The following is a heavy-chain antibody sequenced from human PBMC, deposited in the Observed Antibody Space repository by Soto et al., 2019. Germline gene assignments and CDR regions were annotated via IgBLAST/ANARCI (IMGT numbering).Heavy chain of an antibody. J-gene: IGHJ5*02. CDR1: GGTSRSLS. D-gene: IGHD2-15*01. CDR2: ITPLFVIP. CDR3: ARDTLSAGGWFDT. V-gene: IGHV1-69*17. Sequence: QVQLVQSGAEVKKPGSSVKVSCKASGGTSRSLSITWVRQAPGQGLEWMGGITPLFVIPNHPQKFQGRLTITAHKSTGTAYLELSSLSSEDTAVYYCARDTLSAGGWFDTWGRGPLVTVSS.